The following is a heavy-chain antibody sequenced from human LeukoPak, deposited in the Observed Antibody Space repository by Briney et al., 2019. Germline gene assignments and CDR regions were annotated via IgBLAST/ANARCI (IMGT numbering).Heavy chain of an antibody. CDR2: IRQDGSQK. CDR3: ARRGYSDSSGYDY. Sequence: GGSLRLSCAASGFTFSSSWMSWVRQAPGRGLEWVATIRQDGSQKYYLDSVKGRFTISRDNAKNSLYLQINSLRAEDTAIYYCARRGYSDSSGYDYWGQGTPVTVSS. V-gene: IGHV3-7*01. D-gene: IGHD3-22*01. CDR1: GFTFSSSW. J-gene: IGHJ4*02.